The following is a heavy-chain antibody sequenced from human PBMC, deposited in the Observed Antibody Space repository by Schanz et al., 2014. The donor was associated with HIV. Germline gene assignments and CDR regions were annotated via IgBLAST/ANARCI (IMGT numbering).Heavy chain of an antibody. Sequence: EEHLLESGGDLIQPGGSLRLSCVASGFPFSNFAMSWVRQDPGRGLEWVSAIDGVGDNTYYADSVKGRFTISRDNSKNTVYLRMSGLRAEDTAVYYCAKPEYDSRGNSQSHFDSWGQGTLVTVSS. CDR2: IDGVGDNT. D-gene: IGHD3-22*01. V-gene: IGHV3-23*01. CDR3: AKPEYDSRGNSQSHFDS. CDR1: GFPFSNFA. J-gene: IGHJ4*02.